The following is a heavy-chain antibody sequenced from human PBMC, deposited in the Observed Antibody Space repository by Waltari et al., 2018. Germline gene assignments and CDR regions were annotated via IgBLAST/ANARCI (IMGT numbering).Heavy chain of an antibody. CDR1: GCTFSSYA. CDR2: IIPSFGTE. J-gene: IGHJ4*02. Sequence: QAQLVQSGAEVEKPGSSVTVSCTASGCTFSSYAISWVRQAPGQGLEWMGGIIPSFGTENYAQKFQGRVTITADESTSTAYMELSSLRSEDTAVYYCAREYGGKDYWGQGTLVTVSS. V-gene: IGHV1-69*01. CDR3: AREYGGKDY. D-gene: IGHD2-15*01.